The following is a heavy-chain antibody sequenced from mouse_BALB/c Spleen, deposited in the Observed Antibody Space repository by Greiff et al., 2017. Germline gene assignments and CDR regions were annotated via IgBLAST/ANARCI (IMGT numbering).Heavy chain of an antibody. Sequence: EVQGVESGGDLVKPGGSLKLSCAASGFTFSSYGMSWVRQTPDKRLEWVATISSGGSYTYYPDSVKGRFTISRDNAKNTLYLQMSSLKSEDTAMYYCARSGDYEGMDYWGQGTSVTVSS. D-gene: IGHD3-1*01. J-gene: IGHJ4*01. V-gene: IGHV5-6*01. CDR1: GFTFSSYG. CDR2: ISSGGSYT. CDR3: ARSGDYEGMDY.